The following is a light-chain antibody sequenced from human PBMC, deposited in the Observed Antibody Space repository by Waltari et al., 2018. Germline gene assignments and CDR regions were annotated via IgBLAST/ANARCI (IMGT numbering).Light chain of an antibody. CDR3: QQYDSPPYA. CDR2: WAS. CDR1: QSVSSNSHSKNY. Sequence: DIVMTQSPDSLAVSLGERATINCKSSQSVSSNSHSKNYLAWYQQKPGQSPKLLIYWASTRESGVPDRFSGSGSGTDFTLTISSLQAEDVAVYYCQQYDSPPYAFGQGTKLEIK. J-gene: IGKJ2*01. V-gene: IGKV4-1*01.